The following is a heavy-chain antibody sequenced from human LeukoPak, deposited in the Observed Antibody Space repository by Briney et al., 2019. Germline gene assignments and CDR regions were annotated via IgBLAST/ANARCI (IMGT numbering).Heavy chain of an antibody. CDR1: GFTFSSYA. CDR2: ISYDGSNK. J-gene: IGHJ6*02. D-gene: IGHD2-2*01. Sequence: GGSLGLSCAASGFTFSSYAMHWVRQAPGKGLEWVAVISYDGSNKYYADSVKGRFTISRDNSKNTLYLQMNSLRAEDTAVYYCARGECSSTSCPAYYYYYYGMDVWGQGPRSPSP. V-gene: IGHV3-30*04. CDR3: ARGECSSTSCPAYYYYYYGMDV.